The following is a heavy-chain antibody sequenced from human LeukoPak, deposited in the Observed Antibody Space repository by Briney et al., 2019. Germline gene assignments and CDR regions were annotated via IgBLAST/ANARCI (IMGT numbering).Heavy chain of an antibody. CDR1: GGTFSSYA. CDR3: ARGLSRGYVSSRRGFRYYYYMDV. J-gene: IGHJ6*03. Sequence: ASVKVSCKASGGTFSSYAISWVRQAPGQGLEWMGGIIPIFGTANYAQKFQGRVTITADESMSTAYMELSSLRSEDTAVYYCARGLSRGYVSSRRGFRYYYYMDVWGQGTTVTVSS. CDR2: IIPIFGTA. V-gene: IGHV1-69*13. D-gene: IGHD3-10*01.